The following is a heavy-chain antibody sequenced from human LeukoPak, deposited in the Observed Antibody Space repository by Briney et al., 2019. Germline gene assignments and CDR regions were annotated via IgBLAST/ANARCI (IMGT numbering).Heavy chain of an antibody. CDR1: GGSISSSSYY. V-gene: IGHV4-39*01. CDR3: ARGEAAADWFDP. D-gene: IGHD6-13*01. J-gene: IGHJ5*02. Sequence: SETLSLTCTVSGGSISSSSYYWGWIRQPPGQGLEWIGSIYYSGSTYYNPSLKSRVTISVDTSKNQFSLKLSSVTAADTAVYYCARGEAAADWFDPWGQGTLVTVSS. CDR2: IYYSGST.